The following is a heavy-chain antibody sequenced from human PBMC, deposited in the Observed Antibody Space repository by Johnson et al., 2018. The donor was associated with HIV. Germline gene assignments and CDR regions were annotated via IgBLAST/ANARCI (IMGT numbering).Heavy chain of an antibody. V-gene: IGHV3-15*01. CDR3: ATDHPTAPLFIMNAFDV. J-gene: IGHJ3*01. CDR2: IRSKTAGGTI. Sequence: MQLVESGGGLVKPGGSLTVSCAASGMAFSDLWMNWVRQAPGKGLEWVGRIRSKTAGGTIEYAAPVKGRFTISRDDSKDTLYLQMNSLKIEDTAVYYCATDHPTAPLFIMNAFDVWGQGTMVTVSS. D-gene: IGHD3-16*01. CDR1: GMAFSDLW.